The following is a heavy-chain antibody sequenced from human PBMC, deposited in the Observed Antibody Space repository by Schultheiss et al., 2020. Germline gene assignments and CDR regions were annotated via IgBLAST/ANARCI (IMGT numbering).Heavy chain of an antibody. CDR2: INWNGGST. D-gene: IGHD3-3*02. V-gene: IGHV3-20*04. J-gene: IGHJ6*02. CDR3: ARVSPYYYGMDV. CDR1: GFTFSSYW. Sequence: GESLKISCAASGFTFSSYWMYWVRQPPGKGLVWVSGINWNGGSTGYADSVKGRFTISRDNAKNSLYLQMNSLRAEDTALYYCARVSPYYYGMDVWGQGTTVTVSS.